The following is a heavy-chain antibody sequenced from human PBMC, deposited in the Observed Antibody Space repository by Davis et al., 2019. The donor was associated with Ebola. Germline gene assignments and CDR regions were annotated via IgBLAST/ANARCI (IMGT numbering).Heavy chain of an antibody. Sequence: MPSETLSLTCAVYSGSFSGYYWNWIRQPPGKGLEWIGEINHSGSTNYNPSLKSRVTISVDTSKNQFSLKLSSVTAADTAVYYCARGPSIRGFDYWGQGTLVTVSS. CDR1: SGSFSGYY. CDR2: INHSGST. D-gene: IGHD6-6*01. J-gene: IGHJ4*02. CDR3: ARGPSIRGFDY. V-gene: IGHV4-34*01.